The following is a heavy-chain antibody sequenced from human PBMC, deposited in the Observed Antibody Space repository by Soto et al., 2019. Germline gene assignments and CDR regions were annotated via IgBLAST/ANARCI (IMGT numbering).Heavy chain of an antibody. CDR1: GYTFTNYY. D-gene: IGHD6-19*01. V-gene: IGHV1-46*01. J-gene: IGHJ4*02. CDR2: INPSGGST. CDR3: ARESQSSGWSWFDY. Sequence: QVQLVQSGAEVKKPGASVKVSCKASGYTFTNYYIHWVRQAPGQGLEWMGMINPSGGSTSYTRRFQGRVTLTRDTSTSTVYMVLSSLRSEDTAVYYCARESQSSGWSWFDYWGQGTLVTVSS.